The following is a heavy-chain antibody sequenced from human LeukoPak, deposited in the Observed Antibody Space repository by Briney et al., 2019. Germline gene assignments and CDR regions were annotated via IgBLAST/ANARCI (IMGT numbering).Heavy chain of an antibody. V-gene: IGHV3-48*02. D-gene: IGHD3-16*01. J-gene: IGHJ6*02. Sequence: GGSLRLSCAASGFTFSTYSMNWVRQAPGKGLEWVSYISFSGSTIYYADSVKGRFTISRDNAKNSLYLQMNSLRDEDTAVYYCVRDLGVPGYGMDVWGQGTTVTVSS. CDR3: VRDLGVPGYGMDV. CDR1: GFTFSTYS. CDR2: ISFSGSTI.